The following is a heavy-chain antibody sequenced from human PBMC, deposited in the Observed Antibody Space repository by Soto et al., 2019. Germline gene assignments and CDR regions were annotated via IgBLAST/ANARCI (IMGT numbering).Heavy chain of an antibody. CDR2: IGSSGSTI. CDR1: GFTFSTFE. V-gene: IGHV3-48*03. J-gene: IGHJ4*02. D-gene: IGHD6-6*01. Sequence: PGGSLRLSCAASGFTFSTFEMNWVRQAPGKGLEWVSKIGSSGSTIWYADSVKGRFTISRDNAKNSLYLQMNSLRGDDTAVYYCARDTYTSSYHFDSWGPGTMVTVSS. CDR3: ARDTYTSSYHFDS.